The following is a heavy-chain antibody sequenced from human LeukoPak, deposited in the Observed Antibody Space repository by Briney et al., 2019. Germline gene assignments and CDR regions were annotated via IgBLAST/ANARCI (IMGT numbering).Heavy chain of an antibody. CDR1: GFIFSNYW. D-gene: IGHD3-3*01. CDR2: IKLDGSEK. CDR3: ARRGTSFDY. V-gene: IGHV3-7*02. Sequence: PGGSLRLSCAASGFIFSNYWMSWLRQAPGKGLEWVASIKLDGSEKYHVDSVKGRFTISRDNAKNSPYLQMNSLRAEDTAVYYCARRGTSFDYWGQGTLVTVSS. J-gene: IGHJ4*02.